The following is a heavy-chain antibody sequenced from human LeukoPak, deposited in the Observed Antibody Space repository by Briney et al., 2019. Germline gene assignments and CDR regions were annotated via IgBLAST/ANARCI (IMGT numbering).Heavy chain of an antibody. CDR1: GGSISSGSYY. CDR2: FFSSGDT. J-gene: IGHJ6*03. Sequence: SETLSLTCTVSGGSISSGSYYWTWIRQPAGKGLEWVGRFFSSGDTNYNPSLKSRVTISLETSKNQFSLQLSSVTPPDTAVYYCARDREHLGGTKPPGKVVYNYYYYMDVWGKGTTVTVSS. CDR3: ARDREHLGGTKPPGKVVYNYYYYMDV. D-gene: IGHD3-10*01. V-gene: IGHV4-61*02.